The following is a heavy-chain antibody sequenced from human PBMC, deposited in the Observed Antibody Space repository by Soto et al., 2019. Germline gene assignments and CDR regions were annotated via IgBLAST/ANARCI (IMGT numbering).Heavy chain of an antibody. D-gene: IGHD1-26*01. CDR3: ARDLLEWELPPFDYYYGMDV. CDR2: ISAYNGNT. J-gene: IGHJ6*02. CDR1: GYTFTRYG. Sequence: ASVMVSCKASGYTFTRYGISWVRQAPGQGLEWMGWISAYNGNTNYAQKLQGRVTMTTDTSTSTAYMELRSLRSDDTAVYYCARDLLEWELPPFDYYYGMDVWGQGTTVTVSS. V-gene: IGHV1-18*01.